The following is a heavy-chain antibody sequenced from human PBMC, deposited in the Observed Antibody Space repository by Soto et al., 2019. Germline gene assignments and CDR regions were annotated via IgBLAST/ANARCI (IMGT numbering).Heavy chain of an antibody. V-gene: IGHV4-31*03. Sequence: QVQLQESGPGLVKPSQTLSLTCTVSGVSMSTGGYYWSWISQQPGKGLEWIGYIYSRGSTYYNPSLKSRVTISLDTSKNQFSLRLSSVTAADTAVYYCARWGTFDNWGQGTLVTVSS. CDR2: IYSRGST. J-gene: IGHJ4*02. CDR3: ARWGTFDN. D-gene: IGHD1-1*01. CDR1: GVSMSTGGYY.